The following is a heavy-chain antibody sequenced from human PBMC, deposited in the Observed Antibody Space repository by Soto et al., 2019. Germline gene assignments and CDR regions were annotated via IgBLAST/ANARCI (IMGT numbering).Heavy chain of an antibody. D-gene: IGHD3-22*01. CDR1: GYTFTSYG. Sequence: ASVKVSCKASGYTFTSYGISWVRQAPGQGLEWMGWISAYNGNTNYAQKLQGRVTMTTDTSTSTAYMELRSLRSDDTAVYYFASGNGGLGGGYYWANNNFDYWGQGTLVTVSS. V-gene: IGHV1-18*01. CDR3: ASGNGGLGGGYYWANNNFDY. CDR2: ISAYNGNT. J-gene: IGHJ4*02.